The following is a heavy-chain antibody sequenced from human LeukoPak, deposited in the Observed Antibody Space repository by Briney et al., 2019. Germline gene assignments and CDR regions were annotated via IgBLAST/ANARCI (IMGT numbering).Heavy chain of an antibody. D-gene: IGHD1-26*01. Sequence: SVKVSCKASGGTFSSYAISWVRQAPGQGLEWMGGIIPIFGTANYAQKFQGGVTITADESTSTAYMELSSLRSEDTAVYYCARDKSFSGSYSWFDPWGQGTLVTVSS. V-gene: IGHV1-69*01. CDR1: GGTFSSYA. CDR3: ARDKSFSGSYSWFDP. CDR2: IIPIFGTA. J-gene: IGHJ5*02.